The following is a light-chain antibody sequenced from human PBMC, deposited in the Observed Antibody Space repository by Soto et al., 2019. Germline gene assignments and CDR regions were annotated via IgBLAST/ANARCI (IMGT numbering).Light chain of an antibody. CDR3: SSYTSSNTVI. CDR1: SSDVGGYNY. Sequence: QFALTQPASVSGSPGQSITISCTGTSSDVGGYNYVSWYQQHPGKAPKLLISDVISRPLGVSNRFSGSKSGYTASLTISGLQAEDEADYYCSSYTSSNTVIFGGGTKLTVL. CDR2: DVI. J-gene: IGLJ2*01. V-gene: IGLV2-14*03.